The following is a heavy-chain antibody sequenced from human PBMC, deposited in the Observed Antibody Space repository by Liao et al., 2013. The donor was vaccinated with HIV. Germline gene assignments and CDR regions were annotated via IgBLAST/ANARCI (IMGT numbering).Heavy chain of an antibody. D-gene: IGHD3-3*01. J-gene: IGHJ3*02. V-gene: IGHV4-39*07. CDR3: ARGSPRVVMGVMNAFDI. CDR1: GGSISSRSYY. Sequence: QLQLQESGPGLVKPSETLSLTCTVSGGSISSRSYYWGWIRQPPGEGLEWIGSISYSGNTYYNPSLKTRVTTSLDTSKNQFSLKLSSVTAADTAVYYCARGSPRVVMGVMNAFDIWGQGTMVTVSS. CDR2: ISYSGNT.